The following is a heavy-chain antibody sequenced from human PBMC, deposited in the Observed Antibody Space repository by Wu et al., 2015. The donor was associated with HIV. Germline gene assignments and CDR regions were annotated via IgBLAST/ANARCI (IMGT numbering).Heavy chain of an antibody. Sequence: QVQLVQSGIEVKKSGASVKVSCKASGYNFNGYGIIWVRQAPGQGLEWMGWISDYERNKHYGQNFRDRLTLTADTITSTAFMDLRNLRSDDTVRLYCARGLYYSETGXLDYVGPGNVSHRLL. CDR1: GYNFNGYG. D-gene: IGHD3-22*01. V-gene: IGHV1-18*01. J-gene: IGHJ4*02. CDR2: ISDYERNK. CDR3: ARGLYYSETGXLDY.